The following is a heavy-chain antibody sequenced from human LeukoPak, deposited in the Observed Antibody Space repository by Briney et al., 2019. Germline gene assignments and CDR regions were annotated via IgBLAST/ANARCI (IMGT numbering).Heavy chain of an antibody. V-gene: IGHV4-59*10. D-gene: IGHD5-24*01. J-gene: IGHJ4*02. Sequence: PSETLSLTCAVYGGSFSGYYWSWIRQPAGKGLEWIGRIYTSGSTNYNPSLKSRVTMSVDTSKNQFSLKLSSVTAADTAVYYCARAGDGYTFDYWGQGTLVTVSS. CDR3: ARAGDGYTFDY. CDR2: IYTSGST. CDR1: GGSFSGYY.